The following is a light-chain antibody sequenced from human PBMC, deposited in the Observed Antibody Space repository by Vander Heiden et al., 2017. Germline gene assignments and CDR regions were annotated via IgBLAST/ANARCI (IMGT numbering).Light chain of an antibody. Sequence: QSALTPPASVSRSPGPSITISCTGTSSDVGGYNYVSWYQQHPGKAPKLMIYDVSNRPSGVSNRFSGSKSGNTASLTISGLQAEDEADYYCSSYTSSSTVVFGGGTKLTVL. J-gene: IGLJ2*01. CDR1: SSDVGGYNY. CDR2: DVS. CDR3: SSYTSSSTVV. V-gene: IGLV2-14*01.